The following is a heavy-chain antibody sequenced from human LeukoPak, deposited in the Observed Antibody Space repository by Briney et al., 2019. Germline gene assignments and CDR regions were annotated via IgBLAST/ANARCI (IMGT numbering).Heavy chain of an antibody. V-gene: IGHV4-34*01. CDR2: INHSGST. CDR1: GGSFSGYY. D-gene: IGHD6-13*01. Sequence: SETLSLTCAVYGGSFSGYYWSWIRQPPGKGLEWIGEINHSGSTNYNPSLKSRVTISVDTPKNQFSLKLSSVTAADTAVYYCASLAAAGTRIFDYWGQGTLVTVSS. CDR3: ASLAAAGTRIFDY. J-gene: IGHJ4*02.